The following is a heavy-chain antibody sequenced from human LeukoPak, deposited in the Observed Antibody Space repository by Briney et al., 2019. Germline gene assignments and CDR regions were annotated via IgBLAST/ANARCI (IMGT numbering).Heavy chain of an antibody. CDR2: INPNSGGT. J-gene: IGHJ3*02. D-gene: IGHD5-18*01. CDR3: ARATGGYSYGSDAFDI. CDR1: GYTFTGHY. Sequence: ASVNVSCKASGYTFTGHYMHWVRQAPGQGLEWMGWINPNSGGTNYAQKFQGRVTMTRDTSISTAYMELSRLRSDDTAVYYCARATGGYSYGSDAFDIWGQGTMVTVSS. V-gene: IGHV1-2*02.